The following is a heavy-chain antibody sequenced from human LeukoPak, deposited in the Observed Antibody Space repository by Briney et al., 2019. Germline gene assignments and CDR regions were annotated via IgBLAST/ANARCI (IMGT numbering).Heavy chain of an antibody. D-gene: IGHD6-19*01. Sequence: APVKVSCKSSGYTLTGYYLHWVRQAPGQGLESMGWINPNTGATHSARKFQGRITMTRDTSISTAYMDLSRLRSDDTAVYYCARDRVGSGWPRPYYFEVWGQGTLVTVSS. CDR2: INPNTGAT. CDR3: ARDRVGSGWPRPYYFEV. CDR1: GYTLTGYY. J-gene: IGHJ4*02. V-gene: IGHV1-2*02.